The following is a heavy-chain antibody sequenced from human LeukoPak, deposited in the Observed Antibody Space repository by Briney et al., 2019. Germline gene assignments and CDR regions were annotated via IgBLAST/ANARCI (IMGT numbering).Heavy chain of an antibody. CDR3: ARGVRIAVAGNIDY. J-gene: IGHJ4*02. CDR2: ISYDGSNK. D-gene: IGHD6-19*01. CDR1: GFTFSSYG. V-gene: IGHV3-30*03. Sequence: GGSLRLSCAASGFTFSSYGMHWVRQAPGKGLEWVAVISYDGSNKYYADSVKGRFTISRDNSENTLYLQMNSLRAEDTAVYYCARGVRIAVAGNIDYWGQGTLVTVSS.